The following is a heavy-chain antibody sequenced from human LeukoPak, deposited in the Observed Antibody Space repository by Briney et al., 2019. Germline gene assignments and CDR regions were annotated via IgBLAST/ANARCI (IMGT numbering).Heavy chain of an antibody. D-gene: IGHD4-17*01. CDR1: GYTFTSYS. CDR2: FNPSDGRA. J-gene: IGHJ4*02. V-gene: IGHV1-46*01. Sequence: ASVKVSCKASGYTFTSYSLHWVRQAPGQGLEWMGIFNPSDGRATYTQKFQGRVTMTRDTSTSTVYMDLSSLRSDDTAVYYCARQAVTTGWYFDYWGQGTLVAVSS. CDR3: ARQAVTTGWYFDY.